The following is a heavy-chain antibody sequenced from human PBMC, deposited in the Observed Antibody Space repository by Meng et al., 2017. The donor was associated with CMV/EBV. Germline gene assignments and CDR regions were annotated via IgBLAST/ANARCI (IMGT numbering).Heavy chain of an antibody. CDR3: ARVRSEVGALWGLWTSFDP. V-gene: IGHV1-69*02. J-gene: IGHJ5*02. Sequence: SVTVSCKASGGTFSSYTISWVRQAPGQGLEWMGRIIPILGIANYAQKFQGRVTITADKSTSTAYMELSSLRAEDTAVYYCARVRSEVGALWGLWTSFDPWGQGTLVTVSS. CDR1: GGTFSSYT. D-gene: IGHD1-26*01. CDR2: IIPILGIA.